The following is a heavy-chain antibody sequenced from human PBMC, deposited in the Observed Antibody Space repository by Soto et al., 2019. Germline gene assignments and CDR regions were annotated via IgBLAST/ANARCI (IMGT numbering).Heavy chain of an antibody. CDR3: ARDLDCSGGSCYGVGAFDI. CDR1: GFTFSSYS. D-gene: IGHD2-15*01. J-gene: IGHJ3*02. CDR2: ISSSSSYI. V-gene: IGHV3-21*01. Sequence: GGSLRLSCAASGFTFSSYSMNWVRQAPGKGLEWVSSISSSSSYIYYADSVKGRFTISRDNAKNSLYLQMNSLRAEDTAVYYCARDLDCSGGSCYGVGAFDIWGQGTMVTVS.